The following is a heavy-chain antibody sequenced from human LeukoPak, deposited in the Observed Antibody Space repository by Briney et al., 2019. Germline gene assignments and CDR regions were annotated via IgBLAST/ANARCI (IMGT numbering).Heavy chain of an antibody. CDR3: ARDSVPECGGDCYFTGYFDY. J-gene: IGHJ4*02. CDR2: INAGNGNT. CDR1: GYIFTNYA. V-gene: IGHV1-3*01. D-gene: IGHD2-21*01. Sequence: GASVKVSCKASGYIFTNYAMHWVRQAPGQRLEWMGWINAGNGNTRYSQKFQDRVTITRDTSASTAYMELSSLRSEDTAVYFCARDSVPECGGDCYFTGYFDYWGQGTLVTVSS.